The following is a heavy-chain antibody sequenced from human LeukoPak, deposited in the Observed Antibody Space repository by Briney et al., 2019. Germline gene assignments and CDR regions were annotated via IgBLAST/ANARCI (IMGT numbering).Heavy chain of an antibody. CDR1: GGSISSYY. D-gene: IGHD4-23*01. J-gene: IGHJ3*02. CDR3: ARRGGGGNPTDGAFDI. V-gene: IGHV4-59*08. CDR2: IYYSGST. Sequence: SETLSLTCTVSGGSISSYYWSWIRQPPGKGLEWIGYIYYSGSTYYNPSLKSRVTISVDTSKNQFSLKLSSVTAADTAVYYCARRGGGGNPTDGAFDIWGQGTMVTVSS.